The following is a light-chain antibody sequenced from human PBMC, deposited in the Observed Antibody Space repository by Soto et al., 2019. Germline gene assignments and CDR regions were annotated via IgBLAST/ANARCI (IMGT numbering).Light chain of an antibody. V-gene: IGKV3-15*01. Sequence: ETVMTQSPVTLSVSPGDAATLSCRASERVSSHLAWYQQKSGQAPRLLIYAASTRATGVPVRFSGSGSETEFTLTIRSLQSEDFALYYCHQYNNWSWTFGQGTKVDIK. CDR3: HQYNNWSWT. CDR1: ERVSSH. CDR2: AAS. J-gene: IGKJ1*01.